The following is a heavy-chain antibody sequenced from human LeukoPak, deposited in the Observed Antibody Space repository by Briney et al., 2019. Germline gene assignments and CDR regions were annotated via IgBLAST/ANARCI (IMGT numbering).Heavy chain of an antibody. CDR3: AKDHLQSTLRYFDY. CDR1: RFPLSSYA. D-gene: IGHD4-11*01. J-gene: IGHJ4*02. V-gene: IGHV3-23*01. Sequence: TGGSLSLSCAPSRFPLSSYAMSGVPRAPGGGRECVLAISGSSGSTYYADSVKGRFTISRDNSKNTLYLQMNSLRAEDTAVYYCAKDHLQSTLRYFDYWGQGTLVTVSS. CDR2: ISGSSGST.